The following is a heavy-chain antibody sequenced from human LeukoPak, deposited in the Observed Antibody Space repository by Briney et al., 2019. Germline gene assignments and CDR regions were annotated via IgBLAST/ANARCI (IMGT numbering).Heavy chain of an antibody. V-gene: IGHV4-61*02. CDR1: GGSISSGSYY. CDR2: IYTSGST. J-gene: IGHJ4*02. D-gene: IGHD6-6*01. Sequence: SETLSLTCTVSGGSISSGSYYWSWIRQPAGKGLEWIGRIYTSGSTNYNPSLKSRVTISVDTSKNQFSLKLSSVTAADTAVYYRAREAGRKQLVFDYWGQGTLVTVSS. CDR3: AREAGRKQLVFDY.